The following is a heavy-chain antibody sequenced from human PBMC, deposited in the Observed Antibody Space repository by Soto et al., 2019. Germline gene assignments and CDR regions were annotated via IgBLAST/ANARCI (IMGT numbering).Heavy chain of an antibody. V-gene: IGHV1-24*01. CDR1: GYSLNELC. CDR2: FDPEEGKM. CDR3: ATDLGVALAPLSILYFQQ. D-gene: IGHD3-10*01. Sequence: KVSCKVSGYSLNELCMHWVRQPPGKGLEWIGGFDPEEGKMIYAQNFQGRVTMTEDTSTDTAYMELNSLTSEDTAIYYCATDLGVALAPLSILYFQQWGQGTVVTVSS. J-gene: IGHJ1*01.